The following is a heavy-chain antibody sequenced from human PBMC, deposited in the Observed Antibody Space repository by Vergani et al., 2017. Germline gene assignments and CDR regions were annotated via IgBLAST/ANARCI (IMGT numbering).Heavy chain of an antibody. V-gene: IGHV1-69*13. CDR3: ARDLGVGMDV. J-gene: IGHJ6*02. CDR2: IIPIFGTA. CDR1: SHTFQTSG. D-gene: IGHD3-10*01. Sequence: QVQLVQSGAELKKPGASVSVSCKGSSHTFQTSGISWVRQAPGQGLEWMGGIIPIFGTANYAQKFQGRVTITADESTSTAYMELSSLRSEDTAVYYCARDLGVGMDVWGQGTTVTVSS.